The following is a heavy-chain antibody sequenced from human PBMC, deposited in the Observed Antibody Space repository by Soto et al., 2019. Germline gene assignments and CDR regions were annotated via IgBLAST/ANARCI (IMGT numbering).Heavy chain of an antibody. V-gene: IGHV3-30*18. CDR2: ISYDGSNK. D-gene: IGHD4-17*01. J-gene: IGHJ4*02. CDR1: GFTFSSYG. CDR3: AKDEDTVHGYFAY. Sequence: QVQLVESGGGVVQPGRSLRLSCAASGFTFSSYGMHWVRQAPGKGLEWVEVISYDGSNKYYADSVKGRFTISRDNSKNTLYLELNSLRAVETAVYYCAKDEDTVHGYFAYWGQGTLVAVSS.